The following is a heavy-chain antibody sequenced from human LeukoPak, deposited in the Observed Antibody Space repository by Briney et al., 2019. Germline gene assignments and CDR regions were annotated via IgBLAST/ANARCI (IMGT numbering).Heavy chain of an antibody. J-gene: IGHJ4*02. CDR1: GFTFSSYA. D-gene: IGHD3-10*01. Sequence: GGPLRLSCAASGFTFSSYAMSWVRQAPGKGLEWVSAISGSGGSTYYADSVKGRFTISRDNSKNTLYLQMNSLRAEDTAVYYCAKVDPPGLLWFGESSLYFDYWGQGTLVTVSS. CDR2: ISGSGGST. CDR3: AKVDPPGLLWFGESSLYFDY. V-gene: IGHV3-23*01.